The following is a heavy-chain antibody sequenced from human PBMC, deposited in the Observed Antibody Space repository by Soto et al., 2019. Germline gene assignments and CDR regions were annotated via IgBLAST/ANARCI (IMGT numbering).Heavy chain of an antibody. CDR1: GFTFSSYS. Sequence: PGGSLRLSCAASGFTFSSYSMNWVRQAPGKGLEWVSSISSSSSYIYYADSVKGRFTISRDNAKNSLYLQMNSLRAEDTAVYYCARDRVLPFYYYGMDVWGQGTTVTVS. CDR2: ISSSSSYI. CDR3: ARDRVLPFYYYGMDV. J-gene: IGHJ6*02. V-gene: IGHV3-21*01. D-gene: IGHD3-10*01.